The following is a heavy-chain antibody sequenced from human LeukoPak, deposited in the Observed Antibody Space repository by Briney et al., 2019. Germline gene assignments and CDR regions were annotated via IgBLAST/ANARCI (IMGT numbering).Heavy chain of an antibody. Sequence: SETLSLTCSVSGGSINSGGYHWSWIRQHPGKGLEWIGYIYYSGSTYYNPPLKSRVTISVDTSKNQFSLKLSSVTAADTAVYYCARGIYGDYDSWGQGTLVTVSS. V-gene: IGHV4-31*03. CDR3: ARGIYGDYDS. CDR1: GGSINSGGYH. CDR2: IYYSGST. D-gene: IGHD4-17*01. J-gene: IGHJ5*01.